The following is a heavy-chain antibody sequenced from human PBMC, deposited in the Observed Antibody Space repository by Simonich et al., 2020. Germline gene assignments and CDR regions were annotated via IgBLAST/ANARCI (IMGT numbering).Heavy chain of an antibody. CDR2: INPNRSGT. J-gene: IGHJ3*02. CDR3: ARGRLTGDKGAFDI. Sequence: QVQLVQSGAEVKKPGASVKVSCKASGYPFTGYYMHWVRQAPGQGLEGMGWINPNRSGTNYAQKFQGRVPMTRDTSISTAYMELSRLRSDDTAVYYCARGRLTGDKGAFDIWGQGTMVTVSS. V-gene: IGHV1-2*02. CDR1: GYPFTGYY. D-gene: IGHD7-27*01.